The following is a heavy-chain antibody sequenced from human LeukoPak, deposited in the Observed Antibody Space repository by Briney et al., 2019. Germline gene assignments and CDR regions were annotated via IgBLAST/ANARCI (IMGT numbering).Heavy chain of an antibody. J-gene: IGHJ4*02. V-gene: IGHV3-23*01. CDR2: FYESLKT. CDR3: AKRGAGSGGLHY. CDR1: GFTFNLYA. D-gene: IGHD6-19*01. Sequence: GGSLSLSCAVSGFTFNLYAMTWVRQAPGKGLEWVSTFYESLKTDYADSVKGRFTISIDTSNNMLYLQKNSVRTEDTAIYFCAKRGAGSGGLHYWGQGTLVTVSS.